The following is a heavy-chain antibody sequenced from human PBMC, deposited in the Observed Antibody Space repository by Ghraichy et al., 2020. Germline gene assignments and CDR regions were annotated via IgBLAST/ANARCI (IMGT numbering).Heavy chain of an antibody. CDR3: ARGGGIAMAGPTSPLFDY. D-gene: IGHD6-19*01. V-gene: IGHV3-13*05. J-gene: IGHJ4*02. CDR1: GFTFSSYD. CDR2: IGTAGDP. Sequence: GGSLRLSCAASGFTFSSYDMHWVRQATGKGLEWVSAIGTAGDPYYPGSVKGRFTISRENAKNSLYLQMNSLRAEDTAVYYCARGGGIAMAGPTSPLFDYWGQGTLVTVSS.